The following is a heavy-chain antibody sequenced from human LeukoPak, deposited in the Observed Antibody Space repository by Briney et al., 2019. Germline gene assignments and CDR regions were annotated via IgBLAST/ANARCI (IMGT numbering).Heavy chain of an antibody. CDR3: ATVLMVRGVIVWFDP. J-gene: IGHJ5*02. CDR1: GYTLTELS. Sequence: ASVKVPCKVSGYTLTELSMHWVRQAPGKGLEWMGGFDPEDGETIYAQKFQGRVTMTEDTSTDTAYMELSSLRSEDTAVYYCATVLMVRGVIVWFDPWGQGTLVTVSS. CDR2: FDPEDGET. V-gene: IGHV1-24*01. D-gene: IGHD3-10*01.